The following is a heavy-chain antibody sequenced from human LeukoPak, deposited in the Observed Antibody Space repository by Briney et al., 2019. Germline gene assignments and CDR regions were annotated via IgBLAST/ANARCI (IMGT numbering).Heavy chain of an antibody. CDR1: GFTFSSYA. D-gene: IGHD3-22*01. Sequence: GGSLRLSCAASGFTFSSYAMTWVRQAPGKGLEWVSAISGSGGSTHYADSVKGRFTISRDNSKDTLYLQMNSLRAEDTAVYYCAARWGYSSGDYWGQGTLVTVSS. CDR2: ISGSGGST. J-gene: IGHJ4*02. V-gene: IGHV3-23*01. CDR3: AARWGYSSGDY.